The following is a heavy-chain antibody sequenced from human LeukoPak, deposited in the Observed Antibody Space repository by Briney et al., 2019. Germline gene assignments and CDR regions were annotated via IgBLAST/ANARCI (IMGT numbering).Heavy chain of an antibody. V-gene: IGHV1-18*01. CDR2: ISAYNGNT. CDR1: GYTFTSYG. CDR3: ARGGYSYGYDYWVGGTSKFDY. D-gene: IGHD5-18*01. Sequence: ASVKVSCKASGYTFTSYGISWVRQAPGQGLEWMGWISAYNGNTNYAQKLQGRVTMTTDTSTSTAYMELRSLRSDDTAVCYCARGGYSYGYDYWVGGTSKFDYWGQGTLVTVSS. J-gene: IGHJ4*02.